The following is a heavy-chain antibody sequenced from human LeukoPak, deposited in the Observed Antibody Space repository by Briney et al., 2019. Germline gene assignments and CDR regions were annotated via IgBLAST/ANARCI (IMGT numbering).Heavy chain of an antibody. CDR2: IYYSGST. V-gene: IGHV4-59*11. D-gene: IGHD3-3*01. CDR1: GGSISSHY. J-gene: IGHJ6*03. Sequence: SETLSLTCTVSGGSISSHYWSWIRQPPGKGLEWIGYIYYSGSTNYNPSLKSRVTISVDTSRNQFSLKPSSVTAADTAVYYCARDGDPSGDYDFWSGYYLRSNYYYMDVWGKGTTVTVSS. CDR3: ARDGDPSGDYDFWSGYYLRSNYYYMDV.